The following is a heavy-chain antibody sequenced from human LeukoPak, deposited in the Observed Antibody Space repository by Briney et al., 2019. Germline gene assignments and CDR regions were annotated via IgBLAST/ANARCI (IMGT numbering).Heavy chain of an antibody. CDR2: IYYSGCT. CDR1: GGSIRNSNYY. J-gene: IGHJ4*02. Sequence: SETLSLTCTVSGGSIRNSNYYWGWIRQPPGKGLEWIGSIYYSGCTNYKPSLRSRVTISIDTSKNQFSLKVNSVTAADTAVYYCAGHDGSYYTYNFDYWGQGTLVTVSS. D-gene: IGHD3-22*01. V-gene: IGHV4-39*01. CDR3: AGHDGSYYTYNFDY.